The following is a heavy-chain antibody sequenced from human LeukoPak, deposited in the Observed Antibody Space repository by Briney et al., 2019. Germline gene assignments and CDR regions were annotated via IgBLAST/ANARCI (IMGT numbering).Heavy chain of an antibody. CDR3: ARDRDTAMRHWFDP. J-gene: IGHJ5*02. CDR1: GFTFSSYW. V-gene: IGHV3-74*01. CDR2: IDSDGSST. D-gene: IGHD5-18*01. Sequence: GGSLRLSCAASGFTFSSYWMHWVRQAPGKGLVWVSRIDSDGSSTSYADSVKGRFTISRDNAKNTLYLQMNSLRAEDTAVYYCARDRDTAMRHWFDPWGQGTLVTVSS.